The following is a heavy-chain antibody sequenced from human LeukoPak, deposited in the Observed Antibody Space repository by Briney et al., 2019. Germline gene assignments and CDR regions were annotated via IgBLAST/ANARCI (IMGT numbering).Heavy chain of an antibody. J-gene: IGHJ6*02. CDR1: GYTFTGYY. D-gene: IGHD2-15*01. V-gene: IGHV1-2*06. CDR2: IDPNSGGT. CDR3: ARVPLYCSGGSCYSLGMDV. Sequence: ASVKVSCKASGYTFTGYYMHWLRQAPGQGLEWMGRIDPNSGGTNYAQNFQGRVTMTRDTSISTVYMEVRRLRSDDTAVYYCARVPLYCSGGSCYSLGMDVWGQGTTVTVS.